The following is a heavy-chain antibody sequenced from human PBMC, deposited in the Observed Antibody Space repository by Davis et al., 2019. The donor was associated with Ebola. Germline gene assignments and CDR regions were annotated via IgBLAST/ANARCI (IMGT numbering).Heavy chain of an antibody. D-gene: IGHD3-9*01. Sequence: GESLKISCAASGFTFSSYSMNWVRQAPGKGLEWVSYISSSSSTIYYADSVKGRFTISRDNAKNSLYLQMNSLRDEDTAVYYCARSWLSPYYYYGMDVWGKGTTVTVPS. CDR2: ISSSSSTI. CDR1: GFTFSSYS. V-gene: IGHV3-48*02. CDR3: ARSWLSPYYYYGMDV. J-gene: IGHJ6*04.